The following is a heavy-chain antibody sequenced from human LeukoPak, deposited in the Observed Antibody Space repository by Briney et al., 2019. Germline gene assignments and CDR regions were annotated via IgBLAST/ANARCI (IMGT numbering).Heavy chain of an antibody. V-gene: IGHV3-30*02. CDR1: GCTFSAYG. CDR2: IRYDGSNE. Sequence: GGSLRLSCAASGCTFSAYGLHWVRQAPGKGLEWLAFIRYDGSNEYYADSVKGRFTISRDNSKNTLYLQMDSLRAEDTAVYYCAKDDRTHFYYYYYMDVWGKGTTVTISS. D-gene: IGHD1/OR15-1a*01. J-gene: IGHJ6*03. CDR3: AKDDRTHFYYYYYMDV.